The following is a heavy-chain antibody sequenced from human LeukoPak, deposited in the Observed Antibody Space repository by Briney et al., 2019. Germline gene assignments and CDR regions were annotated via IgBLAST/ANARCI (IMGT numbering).Heavy chain of an antibody. J-gene: IGHJ6*02. Sequence: GGSLRLSCATSGYSLSDYWMSWVRQAPGKGLEWVANINQDGSDKYYVDSVMGRFTISKDNAKNSVYLQMNSLRPEDTAIYYCAWYGVTHGLDVWGQGTTVTVSS. D-gene: IGHD3-10*01. CDR2: INQDGSDK. V-gene: IGHV3-7*01. CDR3: AWYGVTHGLDV. CDR1: GYSLSDYW.